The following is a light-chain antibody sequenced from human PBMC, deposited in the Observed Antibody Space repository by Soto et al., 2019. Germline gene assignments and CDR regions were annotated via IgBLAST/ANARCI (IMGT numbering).Light chain of an antibody. CDR1: SSDVGAYNL. V-gene: IGLV2-11*01. CDR2: AVS. CDR3: CSYAGTYTFYV. Sequence: QSALTQPSSVSGSPGQSVTISCTGTSSDVGAYNLVSWYQQHPGKAPKLIIYAVSRRPSGVPDRFSGSKSGNTASLTVSGLRAEDEADYYCCSYAGTYTFYVFGSGTKLTVL. J-gene: IGLJ1*01.